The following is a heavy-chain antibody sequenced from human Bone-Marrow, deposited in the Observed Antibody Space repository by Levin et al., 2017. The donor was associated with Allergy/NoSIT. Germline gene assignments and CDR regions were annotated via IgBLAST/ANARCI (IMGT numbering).Heavy chain of an antibody. CDR1: GFTFNSYA. Sequence: GGSLRLSCAASGFTFNSYAMSWVRQAPGKGLEWVSAISGSDGSTYYAESVKGRFTISRDESKNTLFLQMINLSAEDTAMYYCAKDANTGIPFDYWGQGTLVTVSS. CDR2: ISGSDGST. J-gene: IGHJ4*02. V-gene: IGHV3-23*01. CDR3: AKDANTGIPFDY. D-gene: IGHD2-8*02.